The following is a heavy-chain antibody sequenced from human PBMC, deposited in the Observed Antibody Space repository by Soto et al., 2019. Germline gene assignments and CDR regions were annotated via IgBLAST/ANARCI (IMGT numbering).Heavy chain of an antibody. Sequence: SETLSLTCTVSGDSVSSGSYYWSWIRQPPGKGLEWLGYVYYSGSTNYNPSLRSRLTISIDTSKNHFSLKLSSVTAADTAVYYCARRGSSSWYGYWGQGTLVTVSS. CDR3: ARRGSSSWYGY. CDR2: VYYSGST. V-gene: IGHV4-61*03. J-gene: IGHJ4*02. D-gene: IGHD6-13*01. CDR1: GDSVSSGSYY.